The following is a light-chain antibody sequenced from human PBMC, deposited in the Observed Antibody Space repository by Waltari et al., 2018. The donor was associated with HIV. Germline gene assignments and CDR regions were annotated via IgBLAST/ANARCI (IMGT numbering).Light chain of an antibody. CDR2: GAS. CDR1: QSVSSSY. J-gene: IGKJ1*01. CDR3: QQYGSAPRT. Sequence: EIVLTQSPGTLSLSPGERATLSCRASQSVSSSYLAWYQQKQGQAPRLLIYGASSRATGIPGRFSGSGSGTDFTRTISRLEPEDFAVYYCQQYGSAPRTFGQGTKVEIK. V-gene: IGKV3-20*01.